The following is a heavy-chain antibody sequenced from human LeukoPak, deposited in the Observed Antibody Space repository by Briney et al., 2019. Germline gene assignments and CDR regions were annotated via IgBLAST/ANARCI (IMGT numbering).Heavy chain of an antibody. CDR1: GFTFSSYA. V-gene: IGHV3-23*01. CDR2: ISGSGTST. CDR3: AKAPFSSETSGHYYSHN. D-gene: IGHD3-22*01. Sequence: GGSLRLSCAASGFTFSSYAMSWVRQAPGKGLEWVSAISGSGTSTYYADSAKGRFTISRDNSKNTLYLQMNSLRAEDTAVYYCAKAPFSSETSGHYYSHNWGQLPLVTVSS. J-gene: IGHJ4*02.